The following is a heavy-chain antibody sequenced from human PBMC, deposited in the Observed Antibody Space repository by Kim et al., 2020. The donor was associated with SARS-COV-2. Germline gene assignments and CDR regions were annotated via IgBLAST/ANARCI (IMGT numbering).Heavy chain of an antibody. D-gene: IGHD2-2*02. V-gene: IGHV4-30-4*01. Sequence: SETLSLTCTVSGGSISSGDYYWSWIRQPPGKGLEWIGYIYYSGSTYYNPSLKSRVTISVDTSKNQFSLKLSSVTAADTAVYYCARTKQIYCSSTSCYTDAFDIWGQGTMVTVSS. J-gene: IGHJ3*02. CDR3: ARTKQIYCSSTSCYTDAFDI. CDR1: GGSISSGDYY. CDR2: IYYSGST.